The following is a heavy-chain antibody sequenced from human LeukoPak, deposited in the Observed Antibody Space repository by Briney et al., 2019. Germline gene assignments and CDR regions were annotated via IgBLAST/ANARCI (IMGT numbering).Heavy chain of an antibody. D-gene: IGHD2-2*01. Sequence: PGGSLRLSCAASGFTFSSYAMHWVRQAPGKGLEWVAVMSHDGRNIFYADSVRGRFTISRDNSKNTLYLQMNSLRAEDTALYYCAREVVPAASNWFDPWGQGTLVTVSS. CDR2: MSHDGRNI. V-gene: IGHV3-30*04. CDR1: GFTFSSYA. CDR3: AREVVPAASNWFDP. J-gene: IGHJ5*02.